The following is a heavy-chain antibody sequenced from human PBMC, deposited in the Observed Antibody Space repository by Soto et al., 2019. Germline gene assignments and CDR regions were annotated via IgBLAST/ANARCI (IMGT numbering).Heavy chain of an antibody. CDR2: ISSSSSYI. J-gene: IGHJ3*02. Sequence: LRLSCAASGFTFSSYSMNWVRQAPGKGLEWVSSISSSSSYIYYADSVKGRFTISRDNAKNSLYLQMNSLRAEDTAVYYCARDNVIVKGRAFDIWGQGTMVTVS. CDR3: ARDNVIVKGRAFDI. D-gene: IGHD3-22*01. V-gene: IGHV3-21*01. CDR1: GFTFSSYS.